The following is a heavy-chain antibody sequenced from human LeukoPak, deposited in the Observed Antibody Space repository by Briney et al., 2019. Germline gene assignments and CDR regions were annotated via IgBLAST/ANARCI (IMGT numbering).Heavy chain of an antibody. Sequence: SETLSLTCTVSGYFISRVYHWGWIRQTPGKALEWIGSVYHNGNSYINPSLKSRVIMSVDTSKNQFSLNLTSVSAADTAVYYCARVNWGAEAAKYFYYYMDVWGKGTTVAVSS. CDR1: GYFISRVYH. D-gene: IGHD7-27*01. J-gene: IGHJ6*03. CDR3: ARVNWGAEAAKYFYYYMDV. CDR2: VYHNGNS. V-gene: IGHV4-38-2*02.